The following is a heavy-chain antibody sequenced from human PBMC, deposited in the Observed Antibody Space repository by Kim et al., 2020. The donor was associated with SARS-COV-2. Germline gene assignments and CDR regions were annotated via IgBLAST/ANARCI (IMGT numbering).Heavy chain of an antibody. V-gene: IGHV3-74*01. CDR2: INSDGSST. D-gene: IGHD2-21*02. Sequence: GGSLRLSCAASGFTFSSYWMHWVRQAPGKGLVWVSRINSDGSSTNYADSVKGRFTISRDNAKNTLYLQMNSLGAEDTAVYYCARGLGGNSGRVYWGQGTLVTVSS. J-gene: IGHJ4*02. CDR3: ARGLGGNSGRVY. CDR1: GFTFSSYW.